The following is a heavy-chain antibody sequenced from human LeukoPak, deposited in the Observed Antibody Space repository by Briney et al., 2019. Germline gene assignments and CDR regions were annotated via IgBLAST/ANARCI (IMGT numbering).Heavy chain of an antibody. CDR2: FDPEDGET. CDR1: GYTLTELS. V-gene: IGHV1-24*01. CDR3: ATDPFGYCSSTSCPPLPY. D-gene: IGHD2-2*03. J-gene: IGHJ4*02. Sequence: ASVKVSCKVSGYTLTELSMHWVRQAPGKGLEWMGGFDPEDGETIYAQKFQGRVTMTEDTSTDTAYMEPSSLRSEDTAVYYCATDPFGYCSSTSCPPLPYWGQGTLVTVSS.